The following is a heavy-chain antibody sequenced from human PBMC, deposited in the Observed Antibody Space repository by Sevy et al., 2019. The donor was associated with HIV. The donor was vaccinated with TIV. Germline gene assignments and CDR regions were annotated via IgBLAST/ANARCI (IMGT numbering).Heavy chain of an antibody. CDR3: VKDLRAAANAEYFQH. Sequence: GGSLRLSCAASGFTFSSYGMHWVRQAPGKGLEWVAVISYDGSNKYYADSVKGRFTISRDNSKITLYLQMNSLRAEDTAVYYCVKDLRAAANAEYFQHWGQGTLVTVSS. CDR1: GFTFSSYG. CDR2: ISYDGSNK. V-gene: IGHV3-30*18. J-gene: IGHJ1*01. D-gene: IGHD2-2*01.